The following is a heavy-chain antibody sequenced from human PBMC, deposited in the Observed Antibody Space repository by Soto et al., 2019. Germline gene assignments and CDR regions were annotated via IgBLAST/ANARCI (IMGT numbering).Heavy chain of an antibody. V-gene: IGHV1-69*01. CDR2: IIPLFGTT. Sequence: QVQLVQSGAEVKKPGSSVKVSCKAFGGTFSSYAISWVRQAPGQGLEWMGGIIPLFGTTNYAPKFQGRVAITADERARTAYMDLSSLKSEDTAVYYCARLEYCNGNTCQLGHRAGYYAMDVWGQGTTVTVSS. CDR1: GGTFSSYA. CDR3: ARLEYCNGNTCQLGHRAGYYAMDV. D-gene: IGHD2-2*01. J-gene: IGHJ6*02.